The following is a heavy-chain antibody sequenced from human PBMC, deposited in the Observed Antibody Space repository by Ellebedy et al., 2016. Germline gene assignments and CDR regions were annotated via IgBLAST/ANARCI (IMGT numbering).Heavy chain of an antibody. J-gene: IGHJ6*02. D-gene: IGHD3-3*01. CDR2: IYWDDDK. V-gene: IGHV2-5*02. CDR1: GFSFSTRGVG. Sequence: SGPTLVXPTQTLTLTCTFSGFSFSTRGVGVGWIRQPPGKALEWLAVIYWDDDKRYSPSLKSKLTITKDTSKNQVVLTMTNMEPVDTATYYCAHKFGGSVFGVVPNAKIRSGLDVWGQGTTVTVSS. CDR3: AHKFGGSVFGVVPNAKIRSGLDV.